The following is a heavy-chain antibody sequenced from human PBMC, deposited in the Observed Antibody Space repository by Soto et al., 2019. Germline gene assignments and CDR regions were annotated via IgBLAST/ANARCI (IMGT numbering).Heavy chain of an antibody. CDR1: GFTFSSYS. V-gene: IGHV3-21*01. D-gene: IGHD5-12*01. J-gene: IGHJ6*03. Sequence: GGSLRLSCAASGFTFSSYSMNWVRQAPGKGLEWVSSISSSSSYIYYADSVKGRFTISRDNAKNSLYLQMNSLRAEDTAVYYCAGLYSGYEYYMDVWGKGTTVTVSS. CDR3: AGLYSGYEYYMDV. CDR2: ISSSSSYI.